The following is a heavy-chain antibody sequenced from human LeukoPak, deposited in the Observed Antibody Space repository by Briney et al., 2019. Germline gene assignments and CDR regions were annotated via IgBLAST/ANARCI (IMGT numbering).Heavy chain of an antibody. CDR1: GYSFTSYW. V-gene: IGHV5-51*01. CDR3: ARSGLGYCSGGSCYSESIGWFDP. Sequence: GESLKISCKGSGYSFTSYWIGWVRQMPGKGLEWMGIIYPGDSDTRYSPSFQGQVTIPADKSISTAYLQWSSLKASDTAMYYCARSGLGYCSGGSCYSESIGWFDPWGQGTLVTVSS. CDR2: IYPGDSDT. J-gene: IGHJ5*02. D-gene: IGHD2-15*01.